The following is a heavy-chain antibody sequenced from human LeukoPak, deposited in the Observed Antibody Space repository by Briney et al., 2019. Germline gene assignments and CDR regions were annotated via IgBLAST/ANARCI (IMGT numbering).Heavy chain of an antibody. V-gene: IGHV1-46*01. CDR1: GYTFISYY. Sequence: ASVKVSCKASGYTFISYYIYWVRQAPGQGLEWMGIINPSGGTTNYAQKFQGRVTMTRDMSTRTVYMELSSLRSEDTAVYYCAAGPVVISYYYYYMDVWGKGTTVTISS. CDR3: AAGPVVISYYYYYMDV. CDR2: INPSGGTT. D-gene: IGHD3-22*01. J-gene: IGHJ6*03.